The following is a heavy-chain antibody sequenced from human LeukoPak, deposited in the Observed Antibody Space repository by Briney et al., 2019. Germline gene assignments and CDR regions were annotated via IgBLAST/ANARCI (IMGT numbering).Heavy chain of an antibody. CDR3: ARAQRTGGYCSSTSCHYYYYMDV. CDR2: INPNSGGT. V-gene: IGHV1-2*02. CDR1: GYTFTGYY. Sequence: GASVKVSCKASGYTFTGYYMHWVRQAPGQGLEWMGWINPNSGGTNYAQKFQGRVTMTRDTSISTAYMELSRLRSDDTAVYYCARAQRTGGYCSSTSCHYYYYMDVWGKGTTVTISS. J-gene: IGHJ6*03. D-gene: IGHD2-2*01.